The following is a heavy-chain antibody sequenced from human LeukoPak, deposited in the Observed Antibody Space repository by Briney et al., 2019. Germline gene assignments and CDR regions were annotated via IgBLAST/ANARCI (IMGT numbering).Heavy chain of an antibody. J-gene: IGHJ6*03. CDR2: IDYSVST. D-gene: IGHD3-3*01. CDR1: GDSVSIGSYY. CDR3: ARTHGGMSFYHYCVDG. Sequence: PSETLTLTCTVSGDSVSIGSYYWIWIRQPPGKGLEWYRYIDYSVSTNYNPSLKSRGTISVETSKNQFSLKLTSVTAADTAGYYCARTHGGMSFYHYCVDGWGEGSSVTVYS. V-gene: IGHV4-61*01.